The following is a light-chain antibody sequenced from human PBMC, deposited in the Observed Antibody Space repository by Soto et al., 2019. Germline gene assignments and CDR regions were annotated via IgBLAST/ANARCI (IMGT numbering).Light chain of an antibody. J-gene: IGKJ4*01. CDR3: QQYDSSRGLT. Sequence: EIVLTQSPGTLSLSPGKRATLSCRASQSVSSSYLAWYQQKPGQAPRLLIYGASSRATGIPDRFSGSGSGTDFTLTISRLEPEDFAVYYCQQYDSSRGLTFGGGTKVEIK. CDR2: GAS. V-gene: IGKV3-20*01. CDR1: QSVSSSY.